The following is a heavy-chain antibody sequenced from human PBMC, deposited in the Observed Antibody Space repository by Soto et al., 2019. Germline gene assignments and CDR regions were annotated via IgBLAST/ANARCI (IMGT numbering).Heavy chain of an antibody. CDR1: GFTFRNYA. V-gene: IGHV3-53*01. CDR3: AREGYYYDSSGYYYFDY. J-gene: IGHJ4*02. Sequence: GGSLRLSCAASGFTFRNYAMNWVRQAPGKGLEWVSVIYSGGSTYYADSVKGRFTISRDNSKNTLYLQMNSLRAEDTAVYYCAREGYYYDSSGYYYFDYWGQGTLVTVS. CDR2: IYSGGST. D-gene: IGHD3-22*01.